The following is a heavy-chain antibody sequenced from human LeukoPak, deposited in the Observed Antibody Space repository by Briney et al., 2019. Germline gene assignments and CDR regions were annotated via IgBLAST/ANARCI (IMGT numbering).Heavy chain of an antibody. Sequence: GGSLRLSCAASGFSFSTYWMSWVRQAPGEGLEWVANIKQDGSEKYYVDSVKGRFTISRDNAKNSLYLQMNSLRAEDTAVYYCARAGNWNDGGYFDYWGQGTLATVSS. CDR1: GFSFSTYW. V-gene: IGHV3-7*01. D-gene: IGHD1-20*01. J-gene: IGHJ4*02. CDR2: IKQDGSEK. CDR3: ARAGNWNDGGYFDY.